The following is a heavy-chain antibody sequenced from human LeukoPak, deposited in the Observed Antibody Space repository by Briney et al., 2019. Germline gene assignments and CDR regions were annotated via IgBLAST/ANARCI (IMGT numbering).Heavy chain of an antibody. J-gene: IGHJ4*02. V-gene: IGHV3-74*01. Sequence: GGSLRLSCAASGFTFSSYWMHWVRHAPGKGLVWVSRINSDGSSTSYADSVKGRFTISRDNGKNTLYLQMNSLRAEDTAVYYCAGLSIAAPAGYWGQGTLVTVSS. CDR2: INSDGSST. CDR3: AGLSIAAPAGY. CDR1: GFTFSSYW. D-gene: IGHD6-13*01.